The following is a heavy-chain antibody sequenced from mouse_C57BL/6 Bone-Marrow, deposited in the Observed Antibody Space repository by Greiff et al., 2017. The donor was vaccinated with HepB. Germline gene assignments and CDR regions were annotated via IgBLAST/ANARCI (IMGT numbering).Heavy chain of an antibody. CDR2: IYYSGTI. V-gene: IGHV3-5*01. Sequence: EVQLQESGPGLVKPSQTVFLTCTVTGISITTGNYRWSWIRQFPGNKLEWIGYIYYSGTITYNPSLTSRTTITRDTPKNQFFLEMNSLTAEDTATYYCARDGDYGNYGGLDYWGQGTTLTVSS. CDR3: ARDGDYGNYGGLDY. D-gene: IGHD2-1*01. J-gene: IGHJ2*01. CDR1: GISITTGNYR.